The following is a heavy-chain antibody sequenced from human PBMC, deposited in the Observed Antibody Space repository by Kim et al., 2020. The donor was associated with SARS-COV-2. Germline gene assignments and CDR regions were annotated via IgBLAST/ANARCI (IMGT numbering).Heavy chain of an antibody. CDR3: ARAQGSITMVRGVIITPWGMDV. D-gene: IGHD3-10*01. V-gene: IGHV1-69*13. CDR1: GDTFSSYA. J-gene: IGHJ6*02. Sequence: SVKVSCKASGDTFSSYAISWVRQAPGQGLEWMGGIIPIFGTANYAQKFQGRVTITADESTSTAYMELSSLRSEDTAVYYCARAQGSITMVRGVIITPWGMDVWGQGTTVTVSS. CDR2: IIPIFGTA.